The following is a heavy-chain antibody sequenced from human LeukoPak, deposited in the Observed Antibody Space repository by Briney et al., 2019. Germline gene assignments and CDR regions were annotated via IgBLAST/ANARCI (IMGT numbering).Heavy chain of an antibody. CDR3: VTLTTAVTENAFDI. CDR1: GFTLSSYW. Sequence: GGSLRLSCAASGFTLSSYWVHGVRQVPGKGLVWVSRINRDGSSTAYADSVTGRFTISRDNAKHMVYMQMNSLRAEDTAVYYCVTLTTAVTENAFDIWGQGTMVSVSS. D-gene: IGHD4-23*01. V-gene: IGHV3-74*01. J-gene: IGHJ3*02. CDR2: INRDGSST.